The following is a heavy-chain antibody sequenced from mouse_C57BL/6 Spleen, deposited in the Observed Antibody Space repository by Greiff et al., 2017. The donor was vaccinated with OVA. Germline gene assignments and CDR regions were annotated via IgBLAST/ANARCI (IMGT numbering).Heavy chain of an antibody. CDR3: ARYYYGSSYYWYFDV. V-gene: IGHV1-22*01. CDR2: INPNNGGT. Sequence: VHVKQSGPELVKPGASVKMSCKASGYTFTDYNMHWVKQSHGKSLEWIGYINPNNGGTSYNQQFKGKATLTVNKSSSTAYLELRSHTSEDSSVYYCARYYYGSSYYWYFDVWGTGTTVTVSS. D-gene: IGHD1-1*01. J-gene: IGHJ1*03. CDR1: GYTFTDYN.